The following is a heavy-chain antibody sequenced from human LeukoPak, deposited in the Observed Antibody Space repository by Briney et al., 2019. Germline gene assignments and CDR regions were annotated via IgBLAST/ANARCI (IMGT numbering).Heavy chain of an antibody. Sequence: GGSLRLSCAASEFTFSSYGMSWVRQAPGKGLEWVSSISGSGGSTQYADSVKGRFTISRDNSKNTLYLQMNSLRAEDTAVYYCARAVGGSHYYYMDVWGKGTTVTVSS. CDR2: ISGSGGST. CDR3: ARAVGGSHYYYMDV. J-gene: IGHJ6*03. CDR1: EFTFSSYG. V-gene: IGHV3-23*01. D-gene: IGHD1-26*01.